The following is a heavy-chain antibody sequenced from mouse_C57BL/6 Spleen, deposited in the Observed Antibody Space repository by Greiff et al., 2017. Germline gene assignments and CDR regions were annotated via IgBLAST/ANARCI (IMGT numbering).Heavy chain of an antibody. CDR3: ARGRKSLYAMDY. J-gene: IGHJ4*01. CDR1: GFTFSDYG. V-gene: IGHV5-17*01. Sequence: DVKLVESGGGLVKPGGSLKLSCAASGFTFSDYGMHWVRQAPEKGLEWVAYISSGSSTIYYADTVKGRFTISRDNAKNTLFLQMTSLRSEDTAMYYCARGRKSLYAMDYWGQGTSVTVSS. CDR2: ISSGSSTI.